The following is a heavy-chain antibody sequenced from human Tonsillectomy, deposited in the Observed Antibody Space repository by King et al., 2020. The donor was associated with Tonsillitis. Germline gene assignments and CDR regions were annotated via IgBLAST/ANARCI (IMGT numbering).Heavy chain of an antibody. CDR3: ARALGSSGYRLDY. CDR1: GFTFSNYG. Sequence: VQLVESGGGVVQPGRSLRLSCAASGFTFSNYGMHWVRQAPGKGLEWVAVIWYDGSNKFYADSVKGRFTISRDNSKNTLYLLMNSLRAEDTAVYYCARALGSSGYRLDYWGQGTLVTVSS. J-gene: IGHJ4*02. CDR2: IWYDGSNK. D-gene: IGHD3-22*01. V-gene: IGHV3-33*08.